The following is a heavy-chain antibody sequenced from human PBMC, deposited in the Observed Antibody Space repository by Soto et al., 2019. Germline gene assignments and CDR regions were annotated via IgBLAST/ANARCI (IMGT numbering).Heavy chain of an antibody. CDR1: GFSLSTRDVG. V-gene: IGHV2-5*02. J-gene: IGHJ4*02. D-gene: IGHD1-1*01. Sequence: QITLKESGPTLVKPTQTLTLTCTFSGFSLSTRDVGVGWIRQPPGKALEWLAVLYWDDSKHYSPSLKTRATITKDTSKNQVVLTVTNMDPVHTATYYSAQKGTHYFDSWGKGTLVTVSS. CDR2: LYWDDSK. CDR3: AQKGTHYFDS.